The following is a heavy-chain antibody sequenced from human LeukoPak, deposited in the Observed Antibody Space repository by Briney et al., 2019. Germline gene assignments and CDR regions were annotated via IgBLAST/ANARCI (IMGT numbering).Heavy chain of an antibody. V-gene: IGHV3-7*01. CDR1: GFTFSSYW. J-gene: IGHJ4*02. D-gene: IGHD2-15*01. Sequence: GGSLRLSCAASGFTFSSYWMSWVRQAPGKGLEWVANIKQDGSEKYYVDSVKGRFTISRDNAKNSLYLQINSLRAEDTAVYYCATDGGWWELLYWGQGPLVTVSS. CDR3: ATDGGWWELLY. CDR2: IKQDGSEK.